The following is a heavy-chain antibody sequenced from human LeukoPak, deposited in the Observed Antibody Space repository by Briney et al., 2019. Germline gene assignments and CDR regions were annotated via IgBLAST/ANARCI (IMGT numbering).Heavy chain of an antibody. V-gene: IGHV1-46*01. CDR3: ARDSFLVRGVRGAFDI. CDR2: INPSGGST. D-gene: IGHD3-10*01. CDR1: GYTFTSYY. Sequence: GASVKVSCKASGYTFTSYYMHWVRQAPGQGLEWMGIINPSGGSTSYAQKFQGRVTMTRDMSTSTVYMELSSLRSEDTAVYYCARDSFLVRGVRGAFDIWGQGTMVTVSS. J-gene: IGHJ3*02.